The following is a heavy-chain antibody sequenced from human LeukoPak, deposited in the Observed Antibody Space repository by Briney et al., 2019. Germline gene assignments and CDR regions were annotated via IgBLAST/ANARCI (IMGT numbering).Heavy chain of an antibody. Sequence: PSETLSLTCTVSGGSISSGGYYWSWIRQHPGKGLEWIGYVYYSGSTYYNPSLKSRVTISVDTSKNQFSLKLSSVTAADTAVYYCARGQRDRRAFDIWGQGTMVTVSS. J-gene: IGHJ3*02. D-gene: IGHD6-25*01. CDR1: GGSISSGGYY. CDR2: VYYSGST. CDR3: ARGQRDRRAFDI. V-gene: IGHV4-31*03.